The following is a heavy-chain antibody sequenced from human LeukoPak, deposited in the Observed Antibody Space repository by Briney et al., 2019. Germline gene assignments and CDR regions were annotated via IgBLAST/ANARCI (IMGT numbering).Heavy chain of an antibody. CDR2: INHSGST. Sequence: SETLSLTCAVYGGSFSGYYWSWIRQPPGKGLEWIGEINHSGSTNYNPSLKSRVTISVDTSKNQFSLKLRSVTAADTAVYYCARVAHYYGSGSYSKWGQGTLVTVSS. CDR1: GGSFSGYY. V-gene: IGHV4-34*01. J-gene: IGHJ4*02. D-gene: IGHD3-10*01. CDR3: ARVAHYYGSGSYSK.